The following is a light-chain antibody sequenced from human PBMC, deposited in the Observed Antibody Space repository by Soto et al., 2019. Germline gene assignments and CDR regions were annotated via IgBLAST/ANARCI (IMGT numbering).Light chain of an antibody. Sequence: EIVMTKSPATLSVSPGERATLSCRASQSVSSDLAWYHQKPGQAPRLLIYGASTRATGIPARFSGSGSGTEFTLTINSLQSEDFAVYYCQQYTNWPPLTFGGGTKVDI. CDR2: GAS. CDR3: QQYTNWPPLT. V-gene: IGKV3-15*01. J-gene: IGKJ4*01. CDR1: QSVSSD.